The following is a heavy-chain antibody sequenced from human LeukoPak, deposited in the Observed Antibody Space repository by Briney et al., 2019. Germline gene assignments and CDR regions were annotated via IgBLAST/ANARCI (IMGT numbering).Heavy chain of an antibody. CDR2: LSYDGSNT. D-gene: IGHD6-13*01. CDR3: ARVPGIAATAYYYYAMDV. J-gene: IGHJ6*02. Sequence: GGSLRLSCAASGFTFSSYAKHWVRQAPGKGLEWVAVLSYDGSNTYHADSVEGRFTISRDNSKNTLYLQMNSLRPEDTAVYYCARVPGIAATAYYYYAMDVWGQGTTVTVSS. CDR1: GFTFSSYA. V-gene: IGHV3-30-3*01.